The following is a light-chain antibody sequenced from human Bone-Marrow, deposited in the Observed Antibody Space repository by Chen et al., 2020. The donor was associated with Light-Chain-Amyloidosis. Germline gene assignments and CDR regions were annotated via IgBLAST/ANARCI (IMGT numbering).Light chain of an antibody. V-gene: IGKV3-20*01. CDR3: QQYGTSPLT. Sequence: EIVLTQSPGTLSLSPGERATLSGRASQSVSSSYLAWYQQKPGQAPRLLIYDASSRATGIPDRFSGSGSGTDFTLTINRLEPEDFAMYYCQQYGTSPLTLGGGTKVEIK. CDR2: DAS. J-gene: IGKJ4*01. CDR1: QSVSSSY.